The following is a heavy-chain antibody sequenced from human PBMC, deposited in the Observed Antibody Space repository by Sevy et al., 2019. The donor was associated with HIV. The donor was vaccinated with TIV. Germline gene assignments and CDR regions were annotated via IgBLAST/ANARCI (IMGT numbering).Heavy chain of an antibody. V-gene: IGHV3-48*03. CDR1: GFTFTSYE. Sequence: GESLKISCAASGFTFTSYEMNWVRQAPGKGLEWLSYISNSGTTIYYSDSVKGRFTISRDKARNSLYLQMSSLRAEDTAVYYCARDLPPSATTVPHFDCWGQGTLVTVSS. CDR2: ISNSGTTI. J-gene: IGHJ4*02. D-gene: IGHD4-17*01. CDR3: ARDLPPSATTVPHFDC.